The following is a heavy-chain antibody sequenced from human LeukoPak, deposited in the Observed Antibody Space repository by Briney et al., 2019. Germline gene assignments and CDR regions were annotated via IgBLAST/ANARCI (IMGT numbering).Heavy chain of an antibody. CDR2: IGGSGAGT. CDR1: GFTFNTYS. Sequence: PGGSLRLSCAASGFTFNTYSMNWVRQAPGKGLEWVSGIGGSGAGTYYAVSVKGRFTISRDNSKNTLYLQMNSLRAEDTAVYYCATTLHSGYYDLYWGQGTLVTVSS. D-gene: IGHD3-22*01. CDR3: ATTLHSGYYDLY. J-gene: IGHJ4*02. V-gene: IGHV3-23*01.